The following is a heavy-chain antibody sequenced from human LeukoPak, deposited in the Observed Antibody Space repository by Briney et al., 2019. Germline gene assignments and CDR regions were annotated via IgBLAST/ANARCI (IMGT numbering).Heavy chain of an antibody. Sequence: PGGSLRLSCAASGFTFNSYWMNWVRQAPGKGLEWVANIKRDGSEKYYVDSVKGRFTISRDNAKNSLDLQMNSLRAEDTAVYYCARDRMRQQRNWFDPWGQGTLVTVSS. J-gene: IGHJ5*02. V-gene: IGHV3-7*01. CDR1: GFTFNSYW. CDR3: ARDRMRQQRNWFDP. CDR2: IKRDGSEK. D-gene: IGHD6-13*01.